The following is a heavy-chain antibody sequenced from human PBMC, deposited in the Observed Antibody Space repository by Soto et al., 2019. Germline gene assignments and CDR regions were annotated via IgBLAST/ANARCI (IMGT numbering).Heavy chain of an antibody. D-gene: IGHD3-10*01. J-gene: IGHJ5*02. CDR2: INHSGST. V-gene: IGHV4-34*01. Sequence: QVQLQQWGAGLLKPSETLSLTCAVYGGSFSGYYWSWIRQPPGKGLEWIGEINHSGSTNYNPSLKSRVTISVDTSKNQFSLKLSSVTAADTAVYYCARRRGYYGSGSGPFDPWGQGTLVTVSS. CDR3: ARRRGYYGSGSGPFDP. CDR1: GGSFSGYY.